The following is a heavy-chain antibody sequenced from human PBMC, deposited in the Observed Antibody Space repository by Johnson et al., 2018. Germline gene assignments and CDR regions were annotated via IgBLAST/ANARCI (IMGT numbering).Heavy chain of an antibody. D-gene: IGHD3-22*01. CDR3: MAGGYSASHDYYYGMDV. Sequence: EVQLVESGGGLVQPGGSLRLSCAASGFTFSDHYMDWVRQAPGKGLEWVGRTRNKANSYTTEYAASVKGRFTISRDDSKNSLYLQMNSLKTESTAVYYCMAGGYSASHDYYYGMDVWGQGTTVTVSS. CDR1: GFTFSDHY. V-gene: IGHV3-72*01. CDR2: TRNKANSYTT. J-gene: IGHJ6*02.